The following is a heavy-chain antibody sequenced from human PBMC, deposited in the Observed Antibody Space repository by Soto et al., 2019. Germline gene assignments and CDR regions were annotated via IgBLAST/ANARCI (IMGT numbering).Heavy chain of an antibody. V-gene: IGHV4-31*01. CDR2: ITYSGST. Sequence: QVQLQESGPGLVQPSQTLSLTCTVSGGSISSGGYYWSWIRQHPGTGLEWIGHITYSGSTYYNTSLTRPVTISVDTSRNQFSLIVKSVTAADTAVYYSARRVLPWGQGTLVTVSS. CDR3: ARRVLP. J-gene: IGHJ5*01. CDR1: GGSISSGGYY.